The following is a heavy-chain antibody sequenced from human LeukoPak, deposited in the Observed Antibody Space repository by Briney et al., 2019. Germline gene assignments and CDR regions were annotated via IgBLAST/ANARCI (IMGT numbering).Heavy chain of an antibody. J-gene: IGHJ6*04. V-gene: IGHV3-74*01. CDR2: INSDGINT. Sequence: QPGGSLRLSCAASGFTFSNYWMHWVRQAPGKGLVWVSRINSDGINTSYADSVKGRFTISRDNAQNSLSLQMNSLRADDTAVYYCAVYGSGFFPWGKGTTVTISS. CDR1: GFTFSNYW. CDR3: AVYGSGFFP. D-gene: IGHD3-10*01.